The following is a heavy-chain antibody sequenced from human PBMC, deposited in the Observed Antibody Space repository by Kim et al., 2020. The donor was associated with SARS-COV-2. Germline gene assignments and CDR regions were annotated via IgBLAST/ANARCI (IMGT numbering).Heavy chain of an antibody. D-gene: IGHD6-13*01. J-gene: IGHJ6*02. CDR1: GGTFSSYA. CDR2: IIPIFGTA. Sequence: SVKVSCKASGGTFSSYAISWVRQAPGQGLEWMGGIIPIFGTANYAQKFQGRVTITADESTSTAYMELSSLRSEDTAVYYCARGGSSSWYAQDTAMPDTPLHYYYGMDVWGQETTVTVSS. CDR3: ARGGSSSWYAQDTAMPDTPLHYYYGMDV. V-gene: IGHV1-69*13.